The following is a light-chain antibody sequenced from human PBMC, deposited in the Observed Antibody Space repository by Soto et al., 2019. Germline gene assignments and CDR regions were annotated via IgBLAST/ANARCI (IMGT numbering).Light chain of an antibody. CDR3: AAWDDSLNAYV. V-gene: IGLV1-44*01. Sequence: QSVLTQPPSASGTPGQRVTISCSGSSSNIGSNTVNWYQQPPGTAPKLLIYSNNQRPSGVPDRFSGSKSGTSASLAISGLQPEDEADYYCAAWDDSLNAYVFGTGTKVTVL. J-gene: IGLJ1*01. CDR1: SSNIGSNT. CDR2: SNN.